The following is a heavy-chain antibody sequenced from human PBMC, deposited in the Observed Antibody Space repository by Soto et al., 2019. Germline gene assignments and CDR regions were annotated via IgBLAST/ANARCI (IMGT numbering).Heavy chain of an antibody. CDR1: GDTFTSYY. J-gene: IGHJ4*02. D-gene: IGHD6-19*01. Sequence: GASVKVSCKASGDTFTSYYMHWVRQAPGQGLEWMGIINPSGGSTSYAQKFQGRVTMTRDTSTSTVYMELSSLRSEDTAVYYCARHAVAGPSDYWGQGTLVTVSS. V-gene: IGHV1-46*03. CDR3: ARHAVAGPSDY. CDR2: INPSGGST.